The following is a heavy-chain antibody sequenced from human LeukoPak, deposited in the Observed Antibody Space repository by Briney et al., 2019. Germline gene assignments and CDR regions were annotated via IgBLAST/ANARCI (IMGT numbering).Heavy chain of an antibody. Sequence: ASVKVSCKASGYTFTSFDFNWVRQATGQGLEWMGWMKSNNGHTGYAQKFQGRVTITRDISVSTVYMELSSLRSEDTAVYYCARDGDLRFWAPTDYWGQGTLVTVSS. CDR2: MKSNNGHT. D-gene: IGHD3-3*01. V-gene: IGHV1-8*01. CDR3: ARDGDLRFWAPTDY. J-gene: IGHJ4*02. CDR1: GYTFTSFD.